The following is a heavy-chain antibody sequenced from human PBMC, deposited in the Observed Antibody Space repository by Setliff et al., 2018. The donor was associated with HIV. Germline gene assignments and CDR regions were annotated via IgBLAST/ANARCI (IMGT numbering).Heavy chain of an antibody. CDR2: IYYNGDT. CDR3: IIAYSSGWLAPMGFDS. V-gene: IGHV4-59*05. Sequence: PSETLSLTCTVSGGSISSSYWTWTRQPPGKGLEYIGSIYYNGDTYYNPSLKSRATISVDTSKNQFSLKLSSVTAADTAVYYCIIAYSSGWLAPMGFDSWGQGTLVTVSS. D-gene: IGHD6-19*01. CDR1: GGSISSSY. J-gene: IGHJ4*02.